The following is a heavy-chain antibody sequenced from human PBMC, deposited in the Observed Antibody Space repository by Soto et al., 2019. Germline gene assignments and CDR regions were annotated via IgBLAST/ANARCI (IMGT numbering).Heavy chain of an antibody. CDR3: ATTAMVSIDAFDI. Sequence: PGGSLRLSCAASGFTFSSYEMNWVRQAPGKGLEWVSYISSSGSTIYYADSVKGRFTISRDNAKNSLYLQMNSLRAEDTAVYYCATTAMVSIDAFDIWGQGTMVTVSS. CDR1: GFTFSSYE. V-gene: IGHV3-48*03. D-gene: IGHD5-18*01. J-gene: IGHJ3*02. CDR2: ISSSGSTI.